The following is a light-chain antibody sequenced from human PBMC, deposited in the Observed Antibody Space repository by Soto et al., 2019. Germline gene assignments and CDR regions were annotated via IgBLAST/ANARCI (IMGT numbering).Light chain of an antibody. CDR3: QQYGSSPRT. Sequence: EIVLTQSPGTLSLSPGVRATLSCRASQSIKSSSLAWYQQRPGQAPRLLIYGASSRATGIPDKFSGSGSGTDFTLTISRLEPEDFAVYYCQQYGSSPRTFGQGTKVDIK. CDR1: QSIKSSS. CDR2: GAS. V-gene: IGKV3-20*01. J-gene: IGKJ1*01.